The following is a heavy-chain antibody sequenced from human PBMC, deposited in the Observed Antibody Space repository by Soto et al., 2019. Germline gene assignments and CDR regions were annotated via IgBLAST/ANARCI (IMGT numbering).Heavy chain of an antibody. V-gene: IGHV3-23*01. CDR1: GFTFSTYA. CDR2: ISGSNGRT. J-gene: IGHJ4*02. Sequence: PGGSLRLSCAASGFTFSTYAMSWVRQTPGKGLEWVSSISGSNGRTFYADSVKGRFTISRDNSKNTLYLQMNSLRAEDTAVYSCAKDRWLAGDRSSALDYWGQGTPVPV. D-gene: IGHD2-21*02. CDR3: AKDRWLAGDRSSALDY.